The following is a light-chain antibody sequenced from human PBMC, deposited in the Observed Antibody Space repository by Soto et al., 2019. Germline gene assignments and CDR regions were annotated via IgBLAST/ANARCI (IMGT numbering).Light chain of an antibody. CDR2: GAS. J-gene: IGKJ2*01. V-gene: IGKV3-15*01. Sequence: EIVMTQSPATLSVSPGDRVTLSCRASQSVSSNLAWYQQTPGPAPRLLIFGASTRATGVPARFTGSGSGTEFTLTISGLQSEDFAVYYCQQYNNWPPENTFGQGTRLEIK. CDR1: QSVSSN. CDR3: QQYNNWPPENT.